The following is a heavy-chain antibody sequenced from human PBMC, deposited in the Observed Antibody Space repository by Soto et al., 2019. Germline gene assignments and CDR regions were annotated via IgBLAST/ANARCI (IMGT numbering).Heavy chain of an antibody. CDR2: IYHSGST. Sequence: SETLSLTCTVSGGSVRDGSYYWAWLRQPPGKGLEWIGYIYHSGSTIYNPSLKSRVTISIDTSKSQFSLNLNSMTAEDTAVYYCAGYNWNYYFDPWGQGTLVTVSS. D-gene: IGHD1-7*01. V-gene: IGHV4-61*01. J-gene: IGHJ5*02. CDR3: AGYNWNYYFDP. CDR1: GGSVRDGSYY.